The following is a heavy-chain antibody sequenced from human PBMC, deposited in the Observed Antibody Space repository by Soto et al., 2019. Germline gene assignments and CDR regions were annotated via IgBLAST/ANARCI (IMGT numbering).Heavy chain of an antibody. V-gene: IGHV3-21*01. J-gene: IGHJ3*02. Sequence: GESLKISCAASGFTFSSYSMNWVRQAPGKGLEWVSSISSSSYIYYADSVKGRFTISRDNAKNSLYLQMNSLRAEDTAVYYCARDKGTTMVRGVISKKTGDRAFDIWGQGTMVTVSS. D-gene: IGHD3-10*01. CDR2: ISSSSYI. CDR1: GFTFSSYS. CDR3: ARDKGTTMVRGVISKKTGDRAFDI.